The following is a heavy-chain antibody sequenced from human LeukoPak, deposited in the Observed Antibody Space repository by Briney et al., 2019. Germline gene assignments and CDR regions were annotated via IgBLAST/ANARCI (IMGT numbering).Heavy chain of an antibody. Sequence: SETLSLTCTVSGGSISSYYWSWIRQPAGKGLEWIGRIYTSGSTNYNPSLKSRVTMSVDTSKNQFSLKLSSVTAADTAVYYCARMQQRLDPDPHWFDPWGQGTLVTVSS. J-gene: IGHJ5*02. CDR1: GGSISSYY. CDR2: IYTSGST. CDR3: ARMQQRLDPDPHWFDP. V-gene: IGHV4-4*07. D-gene: IGHD6-25*01.